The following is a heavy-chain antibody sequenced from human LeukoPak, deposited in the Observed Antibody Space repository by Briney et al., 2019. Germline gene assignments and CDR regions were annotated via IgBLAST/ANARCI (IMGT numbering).Heavy chain of an antibody. Sequence: PGGSLRLSCAASGFTFSSYSMNWVRQAPGKGLEWVSSISGSSSYIYYADSVKGRFTISRNNAKNSLYLQMNSLRAEDTAVYYCARGAGIAAAGTGYYIDYWGQGTLVTVSS. CDR2: ISGSSSYI. V-gene: IGHV3-21*01. D-gene: IGHD6-13*01. CDR3: ARGAGIAAAGTGYYIDY. J-gene: IGHJ4*02. CDR1: GFTFSSYS.